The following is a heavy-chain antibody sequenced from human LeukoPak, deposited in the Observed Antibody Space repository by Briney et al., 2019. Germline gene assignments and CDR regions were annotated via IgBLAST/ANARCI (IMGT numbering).Heavy chain of an antibody. CDR3: ARLPITKRAMDV. CDR2: IYYVGSP. CDR1: GDSIRSGDSY. D-gene: IGHD3-3*01. J-gene: IGHJ6*02. Sequence: SETLSLTCSVSGDSIRSGDSYWGWIRHNPWKGLEWIGSIYYVGSPHYNPSLNSRQVTMSVDTLKNQFSLKLTSVTAADTAVYYCARLPITKRAMDVWGQGTTVTVSS. V-gene: IGHV4-39*01.